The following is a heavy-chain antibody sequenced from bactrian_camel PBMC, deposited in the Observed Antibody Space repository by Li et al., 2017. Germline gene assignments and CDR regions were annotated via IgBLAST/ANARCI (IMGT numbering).Heavy chain of an antibody. CDR2: IASSGDT. CDR3: AAGTPLYGVSLVRLAYTY. J-gene: IGHJ4*01. Sequence: HVQLVESGGGSVQAGGSLRLSCATYGYSISNFCMGWFRQNPGKEREGVASIASSGDTTYADSVKGRFTISIDNAKNTLYLQMNSLKPEDTAMYYCAAGTPLYGVSLVRLAYTYRGQGTQVTVS. V-gene: IGHV3S53*01. D-gene: IGHD7*01. CDR1: GYSISNFC.